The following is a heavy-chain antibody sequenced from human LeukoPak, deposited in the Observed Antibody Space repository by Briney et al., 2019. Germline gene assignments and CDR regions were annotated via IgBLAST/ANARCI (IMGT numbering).Heavy chain of an antibody. Sequence: ASVKVSCKASGYTFTSYGISWVRQAPGQGLEWMGWISAYNGNTNYAQKLQGRVTMTTDTSTSTAYMELRSRRSDDTAVYYCARDRATVTTGWFDPWGQGTLVTVSS. CDR2: ISAYNGNT. V-gene: IGHV1-18*01. D-gene: IGHD4-17*01. J-gene: IGHJ5*02. CDR3: ARDRATVTTGWFDP. CDR1: GYTFTSYG.